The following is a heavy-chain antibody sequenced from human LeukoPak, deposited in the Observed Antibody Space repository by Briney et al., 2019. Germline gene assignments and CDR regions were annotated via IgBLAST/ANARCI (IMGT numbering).Heavy chain of an antibody. D-gene: IGHD3-22*01. CDR3: ARATYYYDSSGYSAPRD. CDR2: MNPNSGNT. V-gene: IGHV1-8*01. CDR1: GYTFTSYD. J-gene: IGHJ4*02. Sequence: ASVKVSCKASGYTFTSYDINWVRQATGQGLEWMGWMNPNSGNTGYARKFQGRVTMTRNTSISTAYMELSSLRSEDTAVYYCARATYYYDSSGYSAPRDWGQGTLVTVSS.